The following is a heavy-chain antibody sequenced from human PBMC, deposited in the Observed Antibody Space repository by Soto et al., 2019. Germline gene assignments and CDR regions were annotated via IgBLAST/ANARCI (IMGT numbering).Heavy chain of an antibody. D-gene: IGHD3-22*01. CDR1: GFTFSSYG. J-gene: IGHJ4*02. CDR2: IWYDGSNK. CDR3: ARFYDSSGPPQN. Sequence: GGSLRLSCAASGFTFSSYGMHWVRQAPGKGLEWVAVIWYDGSNKYYADSVKGRFTISRDNSKNTLYLQMNSLRAEDTAVYYCARFYDSSGPPQNWGQGTLVTVSS. V-gene: IGHV3-33*01.